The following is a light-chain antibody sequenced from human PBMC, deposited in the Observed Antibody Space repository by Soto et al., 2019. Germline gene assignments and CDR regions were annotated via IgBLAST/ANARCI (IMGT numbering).Light chain of an antibody. J-gene: IGKJ1*01. V-gene: IGKV3-15*01. CDR3: QQYNNWPRT. CDR1: QSVSNN. CDR2: GAS. Sequence: EIVMTQSPATLSVSPGERATLSCRASQSVSNNLAWYQQKPGQAPRLLIHGASTRATGIPARFSGSGSGTEFTLTISSLQSEDFAVYYCQQYNNWPRTFGHGTKVDIK.